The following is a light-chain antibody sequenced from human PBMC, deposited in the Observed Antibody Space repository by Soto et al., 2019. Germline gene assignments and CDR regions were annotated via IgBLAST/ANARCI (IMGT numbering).Light chain of an antibody. J-gene: IGKJ1*01. CDR1: QIIGSR. V-gene: IGKV1-5*01. CDR3: QEYDSHWT. CDR2: VAS. Sequence: DIQMTQSPSXLSAFVGDTVTITCRAAQIIGSRLAWYQKKPGEGPKLLIYVASNLQSGVPSRFSGSGSGTEFTLTISSLQPDDFATYYCQEYDSHWTFGQXTKVEIK.